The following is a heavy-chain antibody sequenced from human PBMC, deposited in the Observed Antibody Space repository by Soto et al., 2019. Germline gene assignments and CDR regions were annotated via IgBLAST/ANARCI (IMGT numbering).Heavy chain of an antibody. Sequence: GASVKVSCKASGCTFSSYAISWVRQAPGQGLEWMGGIIPIFGTANYAQKFQGRVTITADESTSTAYMELSSLRSEDTAVYYRARVWWSGYYTAGHYYGMDVWGQGTTVTVSS. CDR2: IIPIFGTA. CDR3: ARVWWSGYYTAGHYYGMDV. V-gene: IGHV1-69*13. J-gene: IGHJ6*02. CDR1: GCTFSSYA. D-gene: IGHD3-3*01.